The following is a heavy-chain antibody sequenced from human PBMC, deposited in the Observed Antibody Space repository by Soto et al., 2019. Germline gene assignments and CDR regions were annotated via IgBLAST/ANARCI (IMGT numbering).Heavy chain of an antibody. CDR2: IIPIFGTA. CDR1: GGTFSSYA. V-gene: IGHV1-69*13. D-gene: IGHD3-10*01. Sequence: SVKVSCKASGGTFSSYAISWVRQAPGQGLEWMGGIIPIFGTANYAQKFQGRVTITADESTSTAYMELSSLRSEDTAVYYCARDRHPMVRGVKVNWFDPWGQGTLVTVSS. J-gene: IGHJ5*02. CDR3: ARDRHPMVRGVKVNWFDP.